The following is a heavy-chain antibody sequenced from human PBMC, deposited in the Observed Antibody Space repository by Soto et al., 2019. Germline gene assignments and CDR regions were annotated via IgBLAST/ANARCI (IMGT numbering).Heavy chain of an antibody. V-gene: IGHV4-39*01. CDR2: IYYSGST. CDR1: GGSISSSSYY. D-gene: IGHD3-10*01. J-gene: IGHJ6*03. Sequence: PSETLSLTCTVSGGSISSSSYYWGWIRQPPGKGLEWIGSIYYSGSTYYNPSLESRVTISVDPSKNQFSLKLSSVTAADTAVYYCDRLYGSGTYSHYYYYMDVLGKGTTITVSS. CDR3: DRLYGSGTYSHYYYYMDV.